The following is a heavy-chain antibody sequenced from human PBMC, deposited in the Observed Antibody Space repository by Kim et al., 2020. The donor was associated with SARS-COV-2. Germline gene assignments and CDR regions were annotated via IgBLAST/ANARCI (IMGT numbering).Heavy chain of an antibody. J-gene: IGHJ4*02. CDR3: ARAQTITIFGVANPHFDY. V-gene: IGHV4-59*01. CDR2: IYYSGST. CDR1: GGSISSYY. D-gene: IGHD3-3*01. Sequence: SETLSLTCTVSGGSISSYYWSWIRQPPGKGLEWIGYIYYSGSTNYNPSLKSRVTISVDTSKNQFSLKLSSVTAADTAVYYWARAQTITIFGVANPHFDYWGQGTLVTVSS.